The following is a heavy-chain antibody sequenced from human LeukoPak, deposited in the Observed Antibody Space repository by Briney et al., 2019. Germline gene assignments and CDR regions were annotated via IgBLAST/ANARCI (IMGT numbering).Heavy chain of an antibody. V-gene: IGHV3-23*01. CDR2: ITSSGATT. D-gene: IGHD5-24*01. J-gene: IGHJ4*02. CDR1: GFTISTYA. CDR3: AKEFIAGDGHVDCDS. Sequence: TGGSLRLSCAASGFTISTYAMTWVRQAPGKGLEWVSYITSSGATTYYAGSVNGRFTISRDISKNTLYLQMNSLTAEDSAVYYCAKEFIAGDGHVDCDSWGQGTLVTVSS.